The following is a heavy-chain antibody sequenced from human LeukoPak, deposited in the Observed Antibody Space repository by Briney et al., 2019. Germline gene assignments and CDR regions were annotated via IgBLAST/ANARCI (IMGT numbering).Heavy chain of an antibody. D-gene: IGHD6-13*01. V-gene: IGHV2-5*02. Sequence: SGPTLVKPTQTLALTCTFSGFSLSTYGVGVGWIRQPPGKALEFLALIYWDDDKRYSPSLNSRLTITKDTSKNQVVLTMTNMDPVDTATYYCARQKVYSSSWYYFDYWGQGTLVTVSS. J-gene: IGHJ4*02. CDR1: GFSLSTYGVG. CDR3: ARQKVYSSSWYYFDY. CDR2: IYWDDDK.